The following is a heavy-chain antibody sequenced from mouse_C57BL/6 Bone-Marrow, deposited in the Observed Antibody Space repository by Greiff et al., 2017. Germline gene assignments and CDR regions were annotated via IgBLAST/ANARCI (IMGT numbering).Heavy chain of an antibody. V-gene: IGHV1-52*01. CDR3: ATSPYWYFDV. CDR1: GYTFTSYW. Sequence: QVQLLQPGAELVRPGSSVKLSCKASGYTFTSYWMHWVKQRPIQGLEWIGNIDPSDSETHYNQKFKDKATLTVYKSSSTAYMKLRSLTSEDAAVYYCATSPYWYFDVWGTGTTVTVSS. CDR2: IDPSDSET. J-gene: IGHJ1*03.